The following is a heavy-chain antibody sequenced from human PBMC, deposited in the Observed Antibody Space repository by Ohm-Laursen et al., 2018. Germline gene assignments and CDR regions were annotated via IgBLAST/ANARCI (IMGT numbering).Heavy chain of an antibody. CDR1: GFNFNEFY. CDR3: ARCKQPRDYYGMDV. J-gene: IGHJ6*02. V-gene: IGHV3-11*01. D-gene: IGHD6-13*01. Sequence: SLRPSCAASGFNFNEFYMSLIPQAPGKGLGGGLYIKSSGSTIYYADSVKGRFTISRDNAKNSLYLQMNSLRAEDTAVYYCARCKQPRDYYGMDVWGQGTTVTVSS. CDR2: IKSSGSTI.